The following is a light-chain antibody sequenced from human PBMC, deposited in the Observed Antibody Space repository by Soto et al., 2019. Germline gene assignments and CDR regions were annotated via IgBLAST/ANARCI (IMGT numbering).Light chain of an antibody. CDR3: QQYGSSPPIT. Sequence: EIVLTQSPGTLSLSPGERATLSCRASQSFSSRYLAWYRQKPGQAPRLLIYGASSRATGIPDRFSGSGSGTDFTLTISRLEPEDFAVYYCQQYGSSPPITFGQGTRLEI. CDR1: QSFSSRY. CDR2: GAS. V-gene: IGKV3-20*01. J-gene: IGKJ5*01.